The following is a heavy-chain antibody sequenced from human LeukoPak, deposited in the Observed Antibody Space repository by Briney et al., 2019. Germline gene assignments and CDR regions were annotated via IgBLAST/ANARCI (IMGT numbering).Heavy chain of an antibody. V-gene: IGHV1-58*01. CDR3: AAETMRGAWDDAFDI. CDR2: IVVGSGNT. J-gene: IGHJ3*02. Sequence: SVKVSCEASGFTFTSSAVQWVRQARRQRLEWIGWIVVGSGNTNYAQKFQERVTITRDMSTSTAYMELSSLRSEDTAVYYCAAETMRGAWDDAFDIWGQGTMVTVSS. CDR1: GFTFTSSA. D-gene: IGHD1-26*01.